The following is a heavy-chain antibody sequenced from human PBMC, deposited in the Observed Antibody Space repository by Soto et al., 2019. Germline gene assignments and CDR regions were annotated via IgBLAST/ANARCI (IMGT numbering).Heavy chain of an antibody. V-gene: IGHV5-51*01. D-gene: IGHD2-15*01. J-gene: IGHJ6*02. CDR2: IYPGDSDT. Sequence: GESLKISCKGSGYSFTSYWIGWVRQMPGKGLEWMGIIYPGDSDTRYSPSFQGQVTISADKSISTAYLQWSSLKASDTAMYYCARQADMLLYCSGGSCYSGYYYYGMDVWGQGTTVTVSS. CDR1: GYSFTSYW. CDR3: ARQADMLLYCSGGSCYSGYYYYGMDV.